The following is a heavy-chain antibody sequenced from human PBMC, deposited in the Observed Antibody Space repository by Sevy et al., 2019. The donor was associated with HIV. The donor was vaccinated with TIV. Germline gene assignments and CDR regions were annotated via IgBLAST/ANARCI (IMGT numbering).Heavy chain of an antibody. CDR2: ISYDGTYK. D-gene: IGHD2-8*01. Sequence: GGSLRLSCAVSGFSFSHYAFHWVRQAQGKGLGWVSLISYDGTYKYYADSVKGRFTISRDNSKNTLYLQMNSLRGNDTAVYYCARVAVSYCTNDCYHRFDYWGPGALVTVSS. CDR1: GFSFSHYA. V-gene: IGHV3-30-3*01. J-gene: IGHJ4*02. CDR3: ARVAVSYCTNDCYHRFDY.